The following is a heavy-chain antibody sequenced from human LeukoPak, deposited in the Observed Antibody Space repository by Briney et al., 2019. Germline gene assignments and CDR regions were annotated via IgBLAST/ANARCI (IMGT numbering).Heavy chain of an antibody. V-gene: IGHV6-1*01. J-gene: IGHJ4*02. CDR1: GDSVSSNSAA. CDR2: TYYRSKWYN. Sequence: SQTLPLTCAISGDSVSSNSAAWAWIRQSPSRGLEWLGWTYYRSKWYNEYAVSVKSRITINPDTSKNQFSLQLNSVTPEDTAVYYCAGGSGTYYSLSNYWGQGTLVTVSS. CDR3: AGGSGTYYSLSNY. D-gene: IGHD3-10*01.